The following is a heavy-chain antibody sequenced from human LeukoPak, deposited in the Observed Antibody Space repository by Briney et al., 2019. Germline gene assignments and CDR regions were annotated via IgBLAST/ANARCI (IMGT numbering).Heavy chain of an antibody. J-gene: IGHJ4*02. CDR3: ARLQGYNRHLDY. D-gene: IGHD1-14*01. CDR2: IYYSGST. V-gene: IGHV4-59*08. CDR1: GGSISSYY. Sequence: SETLSLTCTVSGGSISSYYWSWIRQPPGKGLEWVGYIYYSGSTNYNPSLKSRVTISVDTSKNQFSLKLSSVTAADTAVYYCARLQGYNRHLDYWGQGTLVTVSS.